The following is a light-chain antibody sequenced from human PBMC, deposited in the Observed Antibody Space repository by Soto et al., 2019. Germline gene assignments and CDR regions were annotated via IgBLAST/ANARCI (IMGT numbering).Light chain of an antibody. Sequence: DILMTQSPSSLSASVGDRVTITCRASQGISNYLAWYQQIPGKVPKLLISAASTLQSGVPSRFSCSGSGTDFTLTISSLQPEDVATYYCQKYTNVPTFGGGTKVEIK. J-gene: IGKJ4*01. CDR3: QKYTNVPT. CDR2: AAS. V-gene: IGKV1-27*01. CDR1: QGISNY.